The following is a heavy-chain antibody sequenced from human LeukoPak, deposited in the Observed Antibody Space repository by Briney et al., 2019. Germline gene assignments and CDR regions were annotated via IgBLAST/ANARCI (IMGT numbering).Heavy chain of an antibody. V-gene: IGHV4-59*01. CDR1: GGSISSSY. CDR3: ARGGYSYYYFDY. Sequence: PSETLSLTCAVSGGSISSSYWSWIRQPPGKGLEWIGYIYYSGSTIYNPSLKRRGTISVDTSKNHFSLKLSSVTAADTAVYYCARGGYSYYYFDYWGQGTLVTVSS. D-gene: IGHD5-18*01. CDR2: IYYSGST. J-gene: IGHJ4*02.